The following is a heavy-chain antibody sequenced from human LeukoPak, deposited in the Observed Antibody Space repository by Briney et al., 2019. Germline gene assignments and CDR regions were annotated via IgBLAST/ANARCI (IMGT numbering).Heavy chain of an antibody. CDR3: AKGGISSAAGLDY. D-gene: IGHD6-13*01. CDR2: ISGSGGST. Sequence: PGGSLRLSCAASGFTFSSYAMSWVRQAPGKGLEWVSAISGSGGSTYYADSVKGRFTVSRDNSKNTLYLQVNSLRAEDTAVFYCAKGGISSAAGLDYWGQGTLVTVSS. V-gene: IGHV3-23*01. J-gene: IGHJ4*02. CDR1: GFTFSSYA.